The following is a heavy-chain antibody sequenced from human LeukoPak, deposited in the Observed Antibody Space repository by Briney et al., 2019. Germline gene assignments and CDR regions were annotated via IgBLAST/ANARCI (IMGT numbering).Heavy chain of an antibody. V-gene: IGHV3-23*01. CDR1: GLTFNNYA. D-gene: IGHD6-13*01. Sequence: PGGSLRLSCAASGLTFNNYAMSWVRQALGKGLEWVSAMSSSGGSIYYADSVKGRFTISRDNTKNTLYLQMNSLRAEDTAVYYCAKDRGRQLETHFDSWGQGTLVIVSS. CDR3: AKDRGRQLETHFDS. J-gene: IGHJ4*02. CDR2: MSSSGGSI.